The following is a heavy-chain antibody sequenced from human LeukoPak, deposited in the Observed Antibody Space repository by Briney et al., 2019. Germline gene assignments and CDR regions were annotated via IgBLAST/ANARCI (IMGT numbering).Heavy chain of an antibody. CDR3: ARSFSGSREY. CDR1: GFTLSDYW. V-gene: IGHV3-74*01. J-gene: IGHJ4*02. Sequence: GGSLRLSCAASGFTLSDYWVHWVRQAPGKGLVWVSRINTNGGRTDYADSVKGRFTISRDNAKNTVSLQMNSLRAEDTAVYHCARSFSGSREYWGQGTRVTVSS. CDR2: INTNGGRT. D-gene: IGHD5-24*01.